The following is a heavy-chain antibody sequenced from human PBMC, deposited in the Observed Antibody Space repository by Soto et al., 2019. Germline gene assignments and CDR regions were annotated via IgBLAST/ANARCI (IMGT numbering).Heavy chain of an antibody. CDR2: INPNSGGT. J-gene: IGHJ4*02. V-gene: IGHV1-2*02. Sequence: SSVKVSCKAPADTFTSYYMHWVRQAPGQGLEWMGWINPNSGGTNYAQKFQGRVTMTRDTSISTAYMELSRLRSDDTAVYYCARVGAGINHFDYWGQGTLVTVSS. CDR3: ARVGAGINHFDY. CDR1: ADTFTSYY.